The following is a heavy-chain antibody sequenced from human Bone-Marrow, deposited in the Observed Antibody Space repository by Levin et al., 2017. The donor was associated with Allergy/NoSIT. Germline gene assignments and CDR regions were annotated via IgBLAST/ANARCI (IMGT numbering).Heavy chain of an antibody. CDR3: ARDSSIFTGLYYFDY. V-gene: IGHV4-30-2*01. D-gene: IGHD3-9*01. CDR1: GGSISSGGHS. J-gene: IGHJ4*02. CDR2: IYHSGRT. Sequence: SETLSLTCDVSGGSISSGGHSWHWIRQPPGKGLEWIGYIYHSGRTSYNPSLKSRVTISADRSRNQFSLNLISVTAADTAMYFCARDSSIFTGLYYFDYWGQGALVTVSS.